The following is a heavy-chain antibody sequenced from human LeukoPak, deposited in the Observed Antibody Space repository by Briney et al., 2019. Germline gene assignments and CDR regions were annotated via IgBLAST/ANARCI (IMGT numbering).Heavy chain of an antibody. V-gene: IGHV4-34*01. J-gene: IGHJ4*02. CDR3: ARAPHTSPTDYYFDF. CDR2: INHSGST. CDR1: GGSFSGYY. Sequence: SETLSLTCAVYGGSFSGYYWSWIRQPPGKGLEWIGEINHSGSTNYNPSLKSRLTISIDTSKNQFSLKLTSVTAADTALYFCARAPHTSPTDYYFDFWGPGTLVTVSS. D-gene: IGHD1-14*01.